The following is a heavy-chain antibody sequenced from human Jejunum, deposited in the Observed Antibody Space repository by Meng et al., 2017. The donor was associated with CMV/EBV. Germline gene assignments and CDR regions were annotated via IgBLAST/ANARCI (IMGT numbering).Heavy chain of an antibody. D-gene: IGHD6-6*01. CDR3: ARAYSSSCRVDY. CDR2: INHSGST. Sequence: CAVYVGSFSGYYWNCIRQPPGKGLEWFGKINHSGSTICNPSLKSRVTMSVDTSKNQFSLKLSSVTAADTAVYYCARAYSSSCRVDYWGQGTLVTVSS. J-gene: IGHJ4*02. V-gene: IGHV4-34*01. CDR1: VGSFSGYY.